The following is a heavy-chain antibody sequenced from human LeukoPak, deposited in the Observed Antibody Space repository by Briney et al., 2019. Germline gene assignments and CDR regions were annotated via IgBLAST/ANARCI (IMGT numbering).Heavy chain of an antibody. CDR3: ARDSGSYYFDY. V-gene: IGHV3-74*01. D-gene: IGHD1-26*01. CDR2: INPDGSST. Sequence: PGGSLRLSCAASGFTFSSYWMHWVRQAPGKGLVWVSRINPDGSSTNYADSVKGRFTISRDNAKNTLYLQMNSLRAEDRAVYYCARDSGSYYFDYWGQGTLVTVSS. CDR1: GFTFSSYW. J-gene: IGHJ4*02.